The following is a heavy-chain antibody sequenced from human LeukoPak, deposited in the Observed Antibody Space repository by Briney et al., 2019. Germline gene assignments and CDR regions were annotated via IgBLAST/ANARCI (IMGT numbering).Heavy chain of an antibody. Sequence: SETLSLTCTVSGYSISSGYYWGWIRQPPGKGLEWIGSIYHSGSTYYNPSLKSRVTISVDTSKNQFSLKLSSVTAADTAVYYCASFSLLADYGDLFDYWGQGTLVTVSS. CDR2: IYHSGST. V-gene: IGHV4-38-2*02. CDR3: ASFSLLADYGDLFDY. J-gene: IGHJ4*02. CDR1: GYSISSGYY. D-gene: IGHD4-17*01.